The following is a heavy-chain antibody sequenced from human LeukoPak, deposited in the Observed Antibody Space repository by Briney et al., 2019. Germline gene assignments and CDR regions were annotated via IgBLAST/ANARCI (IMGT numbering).Heavy chain of an antibody. Sequence: AGGSLRLSCAASRFTFSSYTMNWVRQAPGKGLEWVSSISSSGTYIYYADSVKGRFSISRDNAKNSVSLQMNSLRAEDTAVYYCARTAIAAAAFYNWFDSWGQGTLVTVSS. V-gene: IGHV3-21*01. J-gene: IGHJ5*01. CDR3: ARTAIAAAAFYNWFDS. CDR1: RFTFSSYT. D-gene: IGHD6-13*01. CDR2: ISSSGTYI.